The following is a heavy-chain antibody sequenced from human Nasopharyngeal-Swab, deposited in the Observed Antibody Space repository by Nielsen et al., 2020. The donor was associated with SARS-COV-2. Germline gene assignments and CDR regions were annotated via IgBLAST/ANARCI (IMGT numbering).Heavy chain of an antibody. Sequence: SETLSLTCNVSGGSISSSSYYWGWIRQPPGKGLEWIGSMYSSGSTYYNPSLKSRVTISVDTSKNQFSLKLNSVTAADTAVYYCARRSLLSHLYWGQGTLVTVSS. D-gene: IGHD2-2*01. CDR2: MYSSGST. CDR3: ARRSLLSHLY. CDR1: GGSISSSSYY. V-gene: IGHV4-39*01. J-gene: IGHJ4*02.